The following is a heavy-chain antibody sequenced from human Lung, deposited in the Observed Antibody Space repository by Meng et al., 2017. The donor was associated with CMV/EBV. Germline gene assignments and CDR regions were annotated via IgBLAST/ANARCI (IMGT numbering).Heavy chain of an antibody. Sequence: GESLKISCAASGFTFSSYWMSWVRQAPGKGLEWVANIKQDGGEKYYVDSVKGRFAISRDNAKNSLYLQMNSLRAEDTAVYYCARYVRSGCYPYYYYGMDVWKQRTTVTVSS. V-gene: IGHV3-7*01. J-gene: IGHJ6*01. D-gene: IGHD1-26*01. CDR3: ARYVRSGCYPYYYYGMDV. CDR1: GFTFSSYW. CDR2: IKQDGGEK.